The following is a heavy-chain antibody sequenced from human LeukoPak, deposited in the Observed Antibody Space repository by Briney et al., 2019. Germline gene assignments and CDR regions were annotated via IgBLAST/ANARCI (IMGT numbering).Heavy chain of an antibody. CDR3: ARLADGINFMYWYFDL. CDR2: ISHTGST. CDR1: VAAFTRDNW. D-gene: IGHD3-10*01. Sequence: SETLSLTCAVSVAAFTRDNWWSWVRQSPGKGLEWIGEISHTGSTNYNPSLKSRVTISMDTSKSQFSLKVTSVTAEDTAVYYCARLADGINFMYWYFDLWGRGTPVTVSS. V-gene: IGHV4-4*02. J-gene: IGHJ2*01.